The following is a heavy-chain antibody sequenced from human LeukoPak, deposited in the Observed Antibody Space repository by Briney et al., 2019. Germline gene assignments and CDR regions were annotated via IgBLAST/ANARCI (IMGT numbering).Heavy chain of an antibody. V-gene: IGHV4-59*12. CDR1: GGSISSYY. CDR3: ARGGDYSFDY. J-gene: IGHJ4*02. Sequence: PSETLSLTCTVSGGSISSYYWSWIRQPPGKGLEWIGYIYYSGSTYYNPSLKSRVTISVDTSKNQFSLKLSSVTAADTAVYYCARGGDYSFDYWGQGTLVTVSS. D-gene: IGHD3-10*01. CDR2: IYYSGST.